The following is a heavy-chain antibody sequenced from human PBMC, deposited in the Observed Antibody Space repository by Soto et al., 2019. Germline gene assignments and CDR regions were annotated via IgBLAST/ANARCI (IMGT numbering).Heavy chain of an antibody. CDR2: IYYSGST. J-gene: IGHJ5*02. D-gene: IGHD2-2*01. CDR1: GGSISSYY. Sequence: SETLSLTCTVSGGSISSYYWSWIRQPPGKGLEWIGYIYYSGSTNYNPSLKSRVTISVDTSKNQFSLKLGSVTAADTAVYYCARDVHAGWFDPWGQGTLVTVSS. CDR3: ARDVHAGWFDP. V-gene: IGHV4-59*01.